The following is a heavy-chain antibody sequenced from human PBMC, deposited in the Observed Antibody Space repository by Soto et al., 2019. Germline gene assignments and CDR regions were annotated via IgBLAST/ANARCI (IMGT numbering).Heavy chain of an antibody. CDR2: IYHSGST. V-gene: IGHV4-4*02. J-gene: IGHJ4*02. Sequence: QVQLQESGPGLVKPSGTLSLTCAVSGGSISSSNWWSWGRQPPGKGLEWIGGIYHSGSTNYTPSLKIRVTISVDKSKYQFSLKVSSVTAADTAVYYCARILAVGAFFAYLGQGTLVTVSS. D-gene: IGHD3-3*02. CDR3: ARILAVGAFFAY. CDR1: GGSISSSNW.